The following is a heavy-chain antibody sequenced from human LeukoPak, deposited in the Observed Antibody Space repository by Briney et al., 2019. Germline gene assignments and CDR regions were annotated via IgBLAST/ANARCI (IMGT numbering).Heavy chain of an antibody. D-gene: IGHD3-3*01. Sequence: GGSLRLSCAASGFTFSDHYMDWVRQAPGKGLEWVGRTRNKANSYTTEYAASVKGRFTISRDDSKNSLYLQMNSLKTEDTAVYYCARDGTYYDFWSGSGDAFDIWGQGTMVTVSS. CDR3: ARDGTYYDFWSGSGDAFDI. CDR2: TRNKANSYTT. V-gene: IGHV3-72*01. CDR1: GFTFSDHY. J-gene: IGHJ3*02.